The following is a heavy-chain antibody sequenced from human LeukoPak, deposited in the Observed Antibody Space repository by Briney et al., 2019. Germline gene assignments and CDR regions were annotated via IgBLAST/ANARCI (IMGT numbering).Heavy chain of an antibody. D-gene: IGHD5-12*01. Sequence: SEALSLTCAVYGGSFSGYYWSWIRQPPGKGLEWIGEINHSGSTNYNPSLKSRVTISVDTSKNQFSLKLSSVTAADTAVYYCARGRGRLRQYYFDYWGQGTLVTVSS. CDR3: ARGRGRLRQYYFDY. CDR2: INHSGST. CDR1: GGSFSGYY. J-gene: IGHJ4*02. V-gene: IGHV4-34*01.